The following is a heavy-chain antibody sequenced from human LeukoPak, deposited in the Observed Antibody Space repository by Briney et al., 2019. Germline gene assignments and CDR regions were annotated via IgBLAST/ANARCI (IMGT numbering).Heavy chain of an antibody. V-gene: IGHV4-59*08. CDR2: IFYSGST. D-gene: IGHD3-22*01. CDR3: ARLRIRDYYAGGGYLRWFDP. Sequence: SETLSLTCTVSGGSISSYYWSWIRQPPGKGLECIGYIFYSGSTTYNPSLQSRVAISVDTSKNQFSLKLSSVTAADTAVYYCARLRIRDYYAGGGYLRWFDPWGQGTLVTVSS. CDR1: GGSISSYY. J-gene: IGHJ5*02.